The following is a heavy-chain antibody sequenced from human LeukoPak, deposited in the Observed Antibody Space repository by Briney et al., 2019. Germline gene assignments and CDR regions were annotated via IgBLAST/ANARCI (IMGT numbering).Heavy chain of an antibody. CDR3: AREGARRYFDY. Sequence: ASVKVSCKASGYTFTGYYMHWVRQAPGQGLEWMGWINPNSGGTNYAQEFQGRVTMTRDTSISTAYMELSRLRSDDTAVYYCAREGARRYFDYWGQGTLVTVSS. J-gene: IGHJ4*02. V-gene: IGHV1-2*02. CDR2: INPNSGGT. CDR1: GYTFTGYY.